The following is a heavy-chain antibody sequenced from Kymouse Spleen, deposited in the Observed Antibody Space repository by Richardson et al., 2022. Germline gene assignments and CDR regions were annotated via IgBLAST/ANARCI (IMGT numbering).Heavy chain of an antibody. J-gene: IGHJ6*02. Sequence: EVQLVESGGGLVKPGGSLRLSCAASGFTFSSYSMNWVRQAPGKGLEWVSSISSSSSYIYYADSVKGRFTISRDNAKNSLYLQMNSLRAEDTAVYYCARDRDDILTGYYPYYYYGMDVWGQGTTVTVSS. CDR2: ISSSSSYI. V-gene: IGHV3-21*03. CDR3: ARDRDDILTGYYPYYYYGMDV. D-gene: IGHD3-9*01. CDR1: GFTFSSYS.